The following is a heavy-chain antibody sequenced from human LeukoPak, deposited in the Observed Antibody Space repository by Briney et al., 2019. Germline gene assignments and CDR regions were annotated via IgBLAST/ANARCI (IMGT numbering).Heavy chain of an antibody. D-gene: IGHD3-9*01. Sequence: GGSLRLSCAASGFTFGSYWMSWVRQAPGKGLEWVANIKQDGSEKYYVDSVKGRFTISRDNAKNSLYLQMNSLRAEDTAVYYCVDFDYYYGMDVWGQGTTVTVSS. CDR1: GFTFGSYW. CDR2: IKQDGSEK. CDR3: VDFDYYYGMDV. V-gene: IGHV3-7*01. J-gene: IGHJ6*02.